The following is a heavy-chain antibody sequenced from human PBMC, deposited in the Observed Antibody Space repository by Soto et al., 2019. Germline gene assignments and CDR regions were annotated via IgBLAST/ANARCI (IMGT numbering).Heavy chain of an antibody. Sequence: VQVVESGGGLVQPGGSLRLSCEVSGFDFSGFWMNWVRQAPGKGLEWVANINHGGSEKNFVDSVKGRFTISRDNAKNSLYLQMNSLRAEDTAVYSCARGGRDLDYWGQGTLVTVSS. D-gene: IGHD2-21*02. J-gene: IGHJ4*02. CDR2: INHGGSEK. CDR1: GFDFSGFW. V-gene: IGHV3-7*04. CDR3: ARGGRDLDY.